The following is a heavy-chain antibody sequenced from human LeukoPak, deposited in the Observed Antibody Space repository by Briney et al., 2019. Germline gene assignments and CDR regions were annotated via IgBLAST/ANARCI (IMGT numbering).Heavy chain of an antibody. V-gene: IGHV4-4*07. CDR2: IYTRGST. CDR3: ARESGIVVVPAAIEYNWFDP. Sequence: SETLSLTCTVSGGSINNYYWSWIRQPAGKGLEWIGRIYTRGSTNYNPSLKSRVTMSVDTSKNQFSLKLSSVTAADTAVYYCARESGIVVVPAAIEYNWFDPWGQGTLVTVSS. D-gene: IGHD2-2*01. CDR1: GGSINNYY. J-gene: IGHJ5*02.